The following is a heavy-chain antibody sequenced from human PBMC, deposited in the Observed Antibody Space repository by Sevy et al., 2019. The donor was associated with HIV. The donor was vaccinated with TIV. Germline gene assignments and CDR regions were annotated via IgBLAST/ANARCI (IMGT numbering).Heavy chain of an antibody. CDR1: GFTFSSYS. D-gene: IGHD3-22*01. V-gene: IGHV3-48*01. J-gene: IGHJ3*02. CDR2: ISSSSSTI. Sequence: GGSLRPSCAASGFTFSSYSMNWVRQAPGKGLEWVSYISSSSSTIYYADSVKGRFTISRDNAKNSLYLQMNSLRAEDTAVYYCARDDYYDSSGYYYGSAFDIWGQGTMVTVSS. CDR3: ARDDYYDSSGYYYGSAFDI.